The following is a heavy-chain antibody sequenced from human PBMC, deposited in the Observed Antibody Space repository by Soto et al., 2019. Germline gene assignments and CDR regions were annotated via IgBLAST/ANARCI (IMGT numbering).Heavy chain of an antibody. J-gene: IGHJ4*02. CDR3: ARHPAPQYYYDSSGYYYSDY. D-gene: IGHD3-22*01. V-gene: IGHV5-51*01. CDR1: GYSFTSYW. Sequence: GESLNISCKGSGYSFTSYWISWVRQLPGKGLEWMGIIYPGDSDTRYSPSFQGQVTISADKSISTAYLQWSSLKASDTAMYYCARHPAPQYYYDSSGYYYSDYWGQGTLVTVSS. CDR2: IYPGDSDT.